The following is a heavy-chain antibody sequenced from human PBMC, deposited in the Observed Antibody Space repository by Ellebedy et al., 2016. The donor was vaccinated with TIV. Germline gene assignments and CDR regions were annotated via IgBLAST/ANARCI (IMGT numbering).Heavy chain of an antibody. CDR3: AREDIVATTGFQY. V-gene: IGHV4-59*01. CDR2: IYYSGST. J-gene: IGHJ4*02. Sequence: MPSETLSLTCTVSGGSISSYFWSWIRQPPGKGLEWIGYIYYSGSTNYNPSLKSRVTISVDTSKNQFSLKLSSVTAADTAVYYCAREDIVATTGFQYWGQGTLVTVSS. D-gene: IGHD5-12*01. CDR1: GGSISSYF.